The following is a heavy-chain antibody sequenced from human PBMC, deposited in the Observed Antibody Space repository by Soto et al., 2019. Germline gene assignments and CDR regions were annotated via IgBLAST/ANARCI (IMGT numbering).Heavy chain of an antibody. D-gene: IGHD6-13*01. CDR1: GGSFSGYY. Sequence: SETLSLTCAVYGGSFSGYYWSWIRQPPGKGLEWIGEINHSGSTNYNPSLKSRVTISVDTSKNQFSLKLSSVTAADTAVYYCARGGRSYSSRKFDYWGQGTLVTVSS. V-gene: IGHV4-34*01. CDR2: INHSGST. J-gene: IGHJ4*02. CDR3: ARGGRSYSSRKFDY.